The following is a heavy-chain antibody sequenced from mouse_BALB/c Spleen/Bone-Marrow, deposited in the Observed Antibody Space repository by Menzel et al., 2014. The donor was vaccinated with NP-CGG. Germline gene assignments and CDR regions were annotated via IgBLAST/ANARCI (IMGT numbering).Heavy chain of an antibody. CDR2: INPGSGGT. Sequence: VQLQQSGAELVRPGTSVKVSCKASGYAFTNYLIEWVKQRPGQGLEWIGVINPGSGGTNYNEKFKGKATLTADKSSSTAYMQLSSLTSDDPAVYFCARHYFDYWGQGTTLTVSS. CDR1: GYAFTNYL. J-gene: IGHJ2*01. V-gene: IGHV1-54*01. CDR3: ARHYFDY.